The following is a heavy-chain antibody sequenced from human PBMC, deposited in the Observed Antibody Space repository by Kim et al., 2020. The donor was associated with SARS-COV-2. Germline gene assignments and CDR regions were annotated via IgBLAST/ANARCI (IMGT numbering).Heavy chain of an antibody. CDR1: GFTFSSYW. CDR2: IKKDGSEE. J-gene: IGHJ4*02. D-gene: IGHD5-18*01. Sequence: GGSLRLSCAASGFTFSSYWMSWVRQSPGKGLEWVANIKKDGSEEYYVGSVKGRFTVSRDNAKNSLYLQMNSLRGDDTAVYYCARLEYTYGIIAYFDYWGQGTLVTVSS. CDR3: ARLEYTYGIIAYFDY. V-gene: IGHV3-7*03.